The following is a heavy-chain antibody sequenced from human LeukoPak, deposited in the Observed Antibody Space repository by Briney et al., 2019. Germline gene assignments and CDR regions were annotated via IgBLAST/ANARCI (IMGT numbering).Heavy chain of an antibody. CDR1: GGSFSGYY. CDR2: INHSGST. V-gene: IGHV4-34*01. J-gene: IGHJ3*02. CDR3: ARRESSDAFDI. Sequence: SETLSLTCAVYGGSFSGYYWSWIRQPQGKGLEWIGEINHSGSTNYNPSLKSRVTISVDTSKNQFSLKLSSVTAADTAVYYCARRESSDAFDIWGQGTMVTVSS.